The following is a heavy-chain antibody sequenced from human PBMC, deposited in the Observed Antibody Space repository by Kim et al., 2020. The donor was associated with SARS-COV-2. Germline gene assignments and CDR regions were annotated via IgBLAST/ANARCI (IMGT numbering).Heavy chain of an antibody. D-gene: IGHD3-22*01. CDR2: ISYDGSNK. Sequence: GGSLRLSCAASGFTFSSYAMHWVRQAPGKGLEWVAVISYDGSNKYYADSVKGRFTISRDNSKNTLYLQMNSLRAEDTAVYYCARDLRYYDSSGYWGFDYWGQGTLVTVSS. CDR3: ARDLRYYDSSGYWGFDY. V-gene: IGHV3-30-3*01. J-gene: IGHJ4*02. CDR1: GFTFSSYA.